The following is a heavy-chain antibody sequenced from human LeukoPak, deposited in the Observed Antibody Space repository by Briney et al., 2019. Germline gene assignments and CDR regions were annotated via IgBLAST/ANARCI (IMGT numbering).Heavy chain of an antibody. CDR2: IYPNDFDT. CDR3: ARHGSGYPIHY. CDR1: GYSFTSNW. V-gene: IGHV5-51*01. D-gene: IGHD5-12*01. Sequence: GESLKISCKGSGYSFTSNWIGWVRQMPGKGLEWMGIIYPNDFDTRYSPSFQGQVTISADRSITTAYLQWSSLKASDTAMYYCARHGSGYPIHYWGQGTLVTASS. J-gene: IGHJ4*02.